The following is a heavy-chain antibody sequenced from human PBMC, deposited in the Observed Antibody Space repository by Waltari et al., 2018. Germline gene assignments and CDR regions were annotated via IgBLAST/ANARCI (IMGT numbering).Heavy chain of an antibody. J-gene: IGHJ4*02. Sequence: QVQLVQSGAEVKKPGSSVKVSCKASGGTFSSYAISWVRQAPGQVLEWMGRSSPIFGTANYAQKFQGRVTITADKSTSTAYMELSSLRSEDTAVYYCARGRQVGATTWARGWFDYWGQGTLVTVSS. CDR1: GGTFSSYA. CDR2: SSPIFGTA. CDR3: ARGRQVGATTWARGWFDY. D-gene: IGHD1-26*01. V-gene: IGHV1-69*08.